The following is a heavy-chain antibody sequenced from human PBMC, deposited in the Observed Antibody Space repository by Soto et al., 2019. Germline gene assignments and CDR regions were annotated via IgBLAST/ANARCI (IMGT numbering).Heavy chain of an antibody. V-gene: IGHV4-59*08. J-gene: IGHJ4*02. Sequence: PSETLSLTCTVSGGSISSYYWSWIRQPPGKGLEWIGYIYYSGSTNYNPSLKSRVTISVDTSKNQFSLKLSSVTAADTAVYYCARQYYYDSSGYYLDSWGQGTLVTVSS. CDR3: ARQYYYDSSGYYLDS. D-gene: IGHD3-22*01. CDR2: IYYSGST. CDR1: GGSISSYY.